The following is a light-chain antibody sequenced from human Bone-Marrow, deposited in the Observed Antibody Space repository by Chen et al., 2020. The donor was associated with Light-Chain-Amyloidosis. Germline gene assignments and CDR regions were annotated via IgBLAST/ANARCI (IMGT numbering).Light chain of an antibody. CDR1: QSISIY. J-gene: IGKJ2*01. V-gene: IGKV1-39*01. Sequence: DIQMTQSPSSLSASVGDRVTITCRASQSISIYLNWYQQKPGKAPKLIIYGASSLQSGAPSRISGSGSGTDFTLTISSLQPEDFATYYCQQSYSTPYTFGQGTKLEIK. CDR2: GAS. CDR3: QQSYSTPYT.